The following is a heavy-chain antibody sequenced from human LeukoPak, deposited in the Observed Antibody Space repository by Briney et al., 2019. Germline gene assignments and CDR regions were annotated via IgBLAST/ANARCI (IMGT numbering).Heavy chain of an antibody. CDR3: AREPRWLVNKGFHY. D-gene: IGHD5-24*01. J-gene: IGHJ4*02. V-gene: IGHV1-3*03. Sequence: ASVKVSCKASGYTFTSYAMHWVRQAPGQRLEWMGWINAGNGNTKYSQEFQGRVTITRDTSASTAYMELSSLRSEDMAVYYCAREPRWLVNKGFHYWGQGTLVTVSS. CDR2: INAGNGNT. CDR1: GYTFTSYA.